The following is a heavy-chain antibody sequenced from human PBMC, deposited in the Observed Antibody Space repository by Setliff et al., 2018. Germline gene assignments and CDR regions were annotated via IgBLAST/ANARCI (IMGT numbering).Heavy chain of an antibody. CDR3: ARDNRARHYMDV. D-gene: IGHD3-10*01. Sequence: SETLSLTCTVSGGSISSSDYYWGWVRQPPRKGLEWIASISYNGNTYYNLSPERRATITIDTSKNQIFLKLTSLTAADTAVYYCARDNRARHYMDVWGKGTTVTVSS. J-gene: IGHJ6*03. V-gene: IGHV4-39*07. CDR2: ISYNGNT. CDR1: GGSISSSDYY.